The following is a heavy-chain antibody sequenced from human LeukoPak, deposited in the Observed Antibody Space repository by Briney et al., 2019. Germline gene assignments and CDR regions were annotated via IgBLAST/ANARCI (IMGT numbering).Heavy chain of an antibody. D-gene: IGHD3-22*01. CDR1: GYSFTSYS. J-gene: IGHJ4*02. V-gene: IGHV5-10-1*01. CDR2: IDPRDSYT. CDR3: ASLKGSGYYVY. Sequence: GESLKISCKKSGYSFTSYSMSWVRQMPGKGLEWMGRIDPRDSYTKYSPSFQGHVSISADKSISTAYLQWSSLTASKTATYYCASLKGSGYYVYWGQGTLVTVSS.